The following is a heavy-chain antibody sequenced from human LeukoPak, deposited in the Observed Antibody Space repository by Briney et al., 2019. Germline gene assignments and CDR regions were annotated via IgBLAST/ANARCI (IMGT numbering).Heavy chain of an antibody. Sequence: SETLSLTCTVSGGSISSYYWSWIRQPAGKGLEWIGRIYTSGSTNYNPSLKSRVTMSVDTSKNQFSLKLSSVTAADTAVYYCARVDSSSWRPMKFDYWGQGTLVTVSS. J-gene: IGHJ4*02. CDR3: ARVDSSSWRPMKFDY. D-gene: IGHD6-13*01. V-gene: IGHV4-4*07. CDR2: IYTSGST. CDR1: GGSISSYY.